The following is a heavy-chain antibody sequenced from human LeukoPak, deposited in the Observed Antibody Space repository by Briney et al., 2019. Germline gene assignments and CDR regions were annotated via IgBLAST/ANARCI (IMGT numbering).Heavy chain of an antibody. CDR1: GFTFSTYP. J-gene: IGHJ4*02. Sequence: PGGSLRLSCAASGFTFSTYPMIWVRQAPGKGLEAFGSISGSGDDTYYLDSVKGRFTISRDNSKNTLFLQMNGLRAEDTAVYYCAKVRGYSYGPGGYWGQGTLVTVSS. D-gene: IGHD5-18*01. CDR2: ISGSGDDT. V-gene: IGHV3-23*01. CDR3: AKVRGYSYGPGGY.